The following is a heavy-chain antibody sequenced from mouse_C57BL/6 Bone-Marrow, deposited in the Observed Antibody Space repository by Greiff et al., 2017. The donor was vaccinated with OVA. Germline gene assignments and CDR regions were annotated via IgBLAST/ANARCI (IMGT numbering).Heavy chain of an antibody. CDR1: GFSLSTFGMG. Sequence: QVTLKESGPGILQPSQTLSLTCSFSGFSLSTFGMGVGWIRQPSGKGLEWLAHIWWDDDKYYNPALKSRLTISKDTSKNQVFLKIASVDTDDTATYYCARRANWDGYFDVGGTGTTVTVSS. V-gene: IGHV8-8*01. CDR3: ARRANWDGYFDV. CDR2: IWWDDDK. J-gene: IGHJ1*03. D-gene: IGHD4-1*01.